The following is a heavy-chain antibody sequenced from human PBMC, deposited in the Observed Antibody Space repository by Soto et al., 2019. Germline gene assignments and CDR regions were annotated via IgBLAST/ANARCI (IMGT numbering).Heavy chain of an antibody. CDR1: GYTFSGYS. Sequence: ASVKVSCKASGYTFSGYSITWVRQAPGQGLEWMGRISGYNGNTNYARTLRGRLTLTTDTSTSAAYMELRSLTSDDTAVYYCARDVFCGGAPACPDMDVWGQGTTVTVSS. CDR2: ISGYNGNT. J-gene: IGHJ6*02. V-gene: IGHV1-18*04. D-gene: IGHD2-21*01. CDR3: ARDVFCGGAPACPDMDV.